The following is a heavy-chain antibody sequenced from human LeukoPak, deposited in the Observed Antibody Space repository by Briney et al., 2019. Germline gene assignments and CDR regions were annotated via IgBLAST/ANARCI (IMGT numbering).Heavy chain of an antibody. Sequence: GGSLRLSCAASGFIFSSYAMSWVRQAPGKGLEWVSVISVGGDNTYYADSVRGRFTISRDNSKNTPYLQMNSLGADDTAVYYCAKEGGRTVTNRDYWGQGTLVTVSS. D-gene: IGHD4-17*01. CDR2: ISVGGDNT. V-gene: IGHV3-23*01. CDR3: AKEGGRTVTNRDY. J-gene: IGHJ4*02. CDR1: GFIFSSYA.